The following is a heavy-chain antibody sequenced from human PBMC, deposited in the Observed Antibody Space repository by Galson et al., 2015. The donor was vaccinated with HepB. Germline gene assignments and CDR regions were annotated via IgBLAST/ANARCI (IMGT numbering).Heavy chain of an antibody. V-gene: IGHV3-33*01. CDR3: ARGLIWSGPPYHYGLDV. CDR1: GFIFTHYG. J-gene: IGHJ6*02. Sequence: SLRLSCAASGFIFTHYGMHWVRQAPGKGLEWAAVVWYDGSKKYYADSVKGRFTISRDNSKNTLYLRMNSLRAEDTAVYYCARGLIWSGPPYHYGLDVWGQGTTVTVSS. D-gene: IGHD3-3*01. CDR2: VWYDGSKK.